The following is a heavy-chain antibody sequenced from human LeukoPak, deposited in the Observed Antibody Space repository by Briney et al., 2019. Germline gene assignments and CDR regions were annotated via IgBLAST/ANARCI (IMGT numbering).Heavy chain of an antibody. CDR3: ASWGWGDIVVVPAATDAFDI. CDR1: GGSISSSSYY. J-gene: IGHJ3*02. V-gene: IGHV4-39*01. Sequence: SETLSLTCTVSGGSISSSSYYWGWIRQPPGKGLEWIGSIYYSGSTYYNPSLKSRVTISVDTSKNQFSLKLSSVTAADTAVYYCASWGWGDIVVVPAATDAFDIWGQGTMVTISS. D-gene: IGHD2-2*01. CDR2: IYYSGST.